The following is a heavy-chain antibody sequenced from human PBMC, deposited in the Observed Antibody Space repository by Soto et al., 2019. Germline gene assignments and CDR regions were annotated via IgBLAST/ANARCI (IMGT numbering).Heavy chain of an antibody. CDR2: IIPIFGTA. CDR1: GGTFSSYA. V-gene: IGHV1-69*12. Sequence: QVQLVQSGAEVKKPGSSVKVSCKASGGTFSSYAISWVRQAPGQGLEWMGGIIPIFGTANYAQKFQGRVTITADEXTXTXXLELSSLRSEDTAVYYCARGNDSSGYPPYYYGMDVWGQGTTVTVSS. J-gene: IGHJ6*02. CDR3: ARGNDSSGYPPYYYGMDV. D-gene: IGHD3-22*01.